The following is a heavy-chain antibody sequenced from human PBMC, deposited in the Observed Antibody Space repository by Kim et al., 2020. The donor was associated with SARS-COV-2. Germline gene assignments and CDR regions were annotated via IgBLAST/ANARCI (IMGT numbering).Heavy chain of an antibody. Sequence: GGSLRLSCAASGFTVSSHYMSWVRQAPGKGLECVSIMYAGGNTYYTDSVKGRFTISRDNSKNTLYLQMNDLRAEDTAVYHCARGEKYHYGSWGQGTLVTVSS. V-gene: IGHV3-53*01. D-gene: IGHD2-2*01. J-gene: IGHJ4*02. CDR3: ARGEKYHYGS. CDR1: GFTVSSHY. CDR2: MYAGGNT.